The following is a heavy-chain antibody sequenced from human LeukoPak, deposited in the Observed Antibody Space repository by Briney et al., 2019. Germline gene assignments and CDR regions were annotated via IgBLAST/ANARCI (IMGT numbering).Heavy chain of an antibody. D-gene: IGHD6-13*01. J-gene: IGHJ5*01. CDR3: ARHGEQQLVRRWFDS. CDR2: MYYSGSP. V-gene: IGHV4-59*08. Sequence: PSETLSLTCTVSGGSLSSHYWSWIPQPPGKGLEWIGYMYYSGSPNYNPSLKSRVTISVDRSTNQLSLKLSSVTAADTAVYYCARHGEQQLVRRWFDSWGQGTLVTVSS. CDR1: GGSLSSHY.